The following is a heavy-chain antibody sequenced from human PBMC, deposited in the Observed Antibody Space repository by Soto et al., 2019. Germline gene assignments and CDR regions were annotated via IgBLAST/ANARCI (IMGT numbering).Heavy chain of an antibody. J-gene: IGHJ4*02. V-gene: IGHV5-10-1*01. Sequence: PGESLKISCRDSGYNFGRYWISWVRQMPGKGLEWMGRIDPSDSSAKYSPPFQGHVTISVDKSISTAYLQWSSLKASDTAMYFCARRDDSNAYYSLVVWGQGTLVTVSS. CDR3: ARRDDSNAYYSLVV. CDR1: GYNFGRYW. D-gene: IGHD3-22*01. CDR2: IDPSDSSA.